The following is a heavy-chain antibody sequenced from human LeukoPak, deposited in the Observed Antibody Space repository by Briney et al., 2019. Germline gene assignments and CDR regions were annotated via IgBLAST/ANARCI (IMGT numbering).Heavy chain of an antibody. CDR1: GYSISSNYH. D-gene: IGHD2-15*01. Sequence: PSETLSLTCTVSGYSISSNYHWGWIRQPPGKGLEWIGTFYYSGNTYYNLSLKGRVTISVDTSKNQFSLKLSSVTAADTAVYYCARDYCSGGSCLDYWGQGTLVTVSS. J-gene: IGHJ4*02. CDR2: FYYSGNT. V-gene: IGHV4-38-2*02. CDR3: ARDYCSGGSCLDY.